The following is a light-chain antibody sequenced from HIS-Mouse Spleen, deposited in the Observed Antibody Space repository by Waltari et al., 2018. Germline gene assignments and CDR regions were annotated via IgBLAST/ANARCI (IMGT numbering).Light chain of an antibody. J-gene: IGLJ3*02. CDR3: YSAADNNWV. CDR2: KDS. Sequence: SYELTQPSSVSVSPGQTARITCSGDVLATTYARWFQQKPGQAPGLVIYKDSERPSGIPERFSGSSSGTTVTLTISGAQVEDEADYYCYSAADNNWVFGGGTKLTVL. CDR1: VLATTY. V-gene: IGLV3-27*01.